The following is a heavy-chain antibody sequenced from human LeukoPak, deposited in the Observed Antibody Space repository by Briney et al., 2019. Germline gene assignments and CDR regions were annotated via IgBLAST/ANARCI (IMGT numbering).Heavy chain of an antibody. J-gene: IGHJ6*03. CDR1: GYTFTMYY. CDR2: INPSDGAT. Sequence: EASVKVSCKASGYTFTMYYIHWVRQAPGQGLEWMGMINPSDGATTYAQRFQGRVTMTRDMSTTTVYMDQRSLRSADRAVYLCAREQRGCLSGNLGGLFASYYTYYYMDVWGRGTTVTVSS. V-gene: IGHV1-46*01. CDR3: AREQRGCLSGNLGGLFASYYTYYYMDV. D-gene: IGHD3-16*01.